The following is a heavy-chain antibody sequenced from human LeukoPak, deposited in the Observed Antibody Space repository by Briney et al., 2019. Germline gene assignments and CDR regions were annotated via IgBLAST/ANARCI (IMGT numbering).Heavy chain of an antibody. CDR1: GYSFSSYW. CDR3: AGLGGSYFSAFDI. CDR2: IFPGDSDT. D-gene: IGHD1-26*01. J-gene: IGHJ3*02. Sequence: GESLKISCKGSGYSFSSYWIGWVRQMPGKGLEWVGIIFPGDSDTRYSPSFQGQVTISADKSISTASLQWSSLKASDTAMYYCAGLGGSYFSAFDIWGQGTMVTVSS. V-gene: IGHV5-51*01.